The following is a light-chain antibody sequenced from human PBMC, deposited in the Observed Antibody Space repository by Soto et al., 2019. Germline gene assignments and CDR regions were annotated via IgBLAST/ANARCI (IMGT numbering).Light chain of an antibody. J-gene: IGLJ3*02. V-gene: IGLV2-14*01. CDR1: SSDIGGYNY. Sequence: QSALTQPASVSGSPGQSITISCTGTSSDIGGYNYVSWYQQHPGKAPKLMIYEVSNRPSGVSDRFSGSKSGNTASLIISGLQAEDEADYYCSSFTTITTLEVFGGGTQLTVL. CDR2: EVS. CDR3: SSFTTITTLEV.